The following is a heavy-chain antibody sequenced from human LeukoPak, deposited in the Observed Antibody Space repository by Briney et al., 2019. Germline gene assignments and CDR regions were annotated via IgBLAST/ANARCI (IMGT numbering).Heavy chain of an antibody. CDR1: GFTSSTYS. CDR2: ITSSSTYM. CDR3: ARDYYDGSGFFSRDY. D-gene: IGHD3-22*01. J-gene: IGHJ4*02. V-gene: IGHV3-21*01. Sequence: GGSLRLSCAASGFTSSTYSMNWVRQAPGKGLEWVSSITSSSTYMFYTDSVKGRFTISRDNAKSSLYLQMNSLRAEDTAVYYCARDYYDGSGFFSRDYWGQGTLVTVSS.